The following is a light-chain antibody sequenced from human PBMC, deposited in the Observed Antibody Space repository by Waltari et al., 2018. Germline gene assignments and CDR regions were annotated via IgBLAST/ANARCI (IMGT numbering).Light chain of an antibody. Sequence: DIQMPQSPSTLSASVGDRVTITCRASQSVNSWVAWSQQKPRKAPKLRIFKASNLESGVPSRFSGSGSGTEFTLTISSLQPDDFATYHCQQYDSYWTFGQGTKVEIK. CDR1: QSVNSW. J-gene: IGKJ1*01. CDR3: QQYDSYWT. V-gene: IGKV1-5*03. CDR2: KAS.